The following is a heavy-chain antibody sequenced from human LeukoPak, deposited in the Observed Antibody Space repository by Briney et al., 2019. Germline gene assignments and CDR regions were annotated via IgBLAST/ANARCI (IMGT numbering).Heavy chain of an antibody. CDR2: ISSSGSTI. D-gene: IGHD2-21*02. V-gene: IGHV3-48*03. J-gene: IGHJ4*02. CDR1: GFTFSSYE. Sequence: GGSLRLSCAASGFTFSSYEMNWVRQAPGKGLEWVSYISSSGSTIYYADSVKGRFTISRDNAKNSLYLLMNSLRVEDTAVYYCAKDIVGGGDDYWGQGTLVIVSS. CDR3: AKDIVGGGDDY.